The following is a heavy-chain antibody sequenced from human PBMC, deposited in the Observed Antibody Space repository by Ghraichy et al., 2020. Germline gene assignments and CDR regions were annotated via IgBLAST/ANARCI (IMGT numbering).Heavy chain of an antibody. Sequence: GGSLRLSCATSGFTFSSYEMNWVRQAPGKGLEWVSYISSSGSTIYYADTVKGRFTISRDNAKNSLYLQMNSLRAEDTAVYYCARERGYYDFSDYWGQGTLVTVSS. CDR3: ARERGYYDFSDY. CDR1: GFTFSSYE. J-gene: IGHJ4*02. D-gene: IGHD3-3*01. CDR2: ISSSGSTI. V-gene: IGHV3-48*03.